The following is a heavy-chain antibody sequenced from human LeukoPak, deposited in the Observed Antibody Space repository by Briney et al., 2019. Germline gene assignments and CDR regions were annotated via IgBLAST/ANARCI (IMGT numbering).Heavy chain of an antibody. CDR2: IYTSWST. D-gene: IGHD6-13*01. V-gene: IGHV4-4*07. CDR3: ARDRGYSSSWYGGGYYYYYGMDV. J-gene: IGHJ6*02. CDR1: GGSISSYY. Sequence: SETLSLTCTVSGGSISSYYWSWIRQPAGKGLEWIGRIYTSWSTNYNPSLKSRVTMSVDTSKNQFSLKLSSVTAADTAVYYCARDRGYSSSWYGGGYYYYYGMDVWGQGTTVTVSS.